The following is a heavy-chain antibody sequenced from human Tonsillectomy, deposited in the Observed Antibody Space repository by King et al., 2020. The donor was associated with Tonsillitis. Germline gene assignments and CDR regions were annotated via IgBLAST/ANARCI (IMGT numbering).Heavy chain of an antibody. CDR3: ARERYGDYAFDY. CDR2: ILSGSSTR. J-gene: IGHJ4*02. CDR1: GFTFSSYS. V-gene: IGHV3-48*02. Sequence: VQLVESGGGLVQPGGSLRLSCAASGFTFSSYSMNWVRQAPGKGLEWVSCILSGSSTRYYADTVKGRFTISRDNAKNSLYLQMNSLRDEDTAVYFCARERYGDYAFDYWGQGTLVTVSS. D-gene: IGHD4-17*01.